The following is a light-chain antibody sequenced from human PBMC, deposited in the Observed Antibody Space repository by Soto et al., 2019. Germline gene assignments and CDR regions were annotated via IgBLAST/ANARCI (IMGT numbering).Light chain of an antibody. CDR3: SSYAGSSNV. CDR2: EDF. Sequence: QSALTQPASVSGSPGQSITISCTGTNTDVGGYNRVSWYQQHPGKAPKMLIFEDFNRPSGISDRFSGSKSGDTASLTVSGLQAEDEADYYCSSYAGSSNVFGTGTKLTVL. J-gene: IGLJ1*01. CDR1: NTDVGGYNR. V-gene: IGLV2-8*01.